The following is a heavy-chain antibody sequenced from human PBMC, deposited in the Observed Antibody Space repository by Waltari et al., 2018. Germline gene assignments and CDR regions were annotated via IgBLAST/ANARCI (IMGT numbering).Heavy chain of an antibody. Sequence: QVPLQQWGAGLLKPSEPLSLTSAVYGGSFSGSSWIWIRTPPGKGLEWIGEINHSGSANYNPSLKSRVTISVDTSKNQFSLKLSSVTAADTVVYYCATWGYSSGWYVWYYFDYWGQGTLVTVSS. D-gene: IGHD6-19*01. CDR2: INHSGSA. CDR3: ATWGYSSGWYVWYYFDY. CDR1: GGSFSGSS. J-gene: IGHJ4*02. V-gene: IGHV4-34*01.